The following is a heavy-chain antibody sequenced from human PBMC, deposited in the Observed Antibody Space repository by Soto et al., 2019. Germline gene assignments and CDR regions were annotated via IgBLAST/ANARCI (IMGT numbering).Heavy chain of an antibody. CDR2: ISGTGDST. CDR1: EFTSSRYA. CDR3: AKYAGNYYHYYYMDV. J-gene: IGHJ6*03. V-gene: IGHV3-23*01. D-gene: IGHD6-13*01. Sequence: EVQLLESGGGWVQPGGSLRLSCAGSEFTSSRYALSWVRQAPGEGLEWVSGISGTGDSTYYADSVKGRFTVSRDNSKNTLYLQMHSLRAEDTAVYYCAKYAGNYYHYYYMDVWGKGTTVTVSS.